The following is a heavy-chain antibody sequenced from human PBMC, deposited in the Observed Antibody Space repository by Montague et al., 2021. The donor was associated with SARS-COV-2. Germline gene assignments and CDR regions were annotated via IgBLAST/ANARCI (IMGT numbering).Heavy chain of an antibody. CDR1: GGSISSGTW. CDR3: ARLSSDIGGYFWFDP. D-gene: IGHD1-26*01. J-gene: IGHJ5*02. CDR2: ISHSGGT. V-gene: IGHV4-4*02. Sequence: SETLSLTCAVSGGSISSGTWWTWVRQPPGKGLEWIGEISHSGGTNYKPSLKSRVTISVDKSKNQFSLNLNSVTAADTAVSYCARLSSDIGGYFWFDPWGQGTLVSVSS.